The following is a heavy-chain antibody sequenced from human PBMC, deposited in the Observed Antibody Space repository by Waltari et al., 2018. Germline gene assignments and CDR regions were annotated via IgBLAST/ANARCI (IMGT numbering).Heavy chain of an antibody. D-gene: IGHD3-10*01. Sequence: EVQLLESGGGLVQPGGSLRLSCAASGFTFSSYAISWVRQAPGKGLEWVSAISGSGGSTYYADSVKGRFTISRDNSKNTLYLQMNSLRAEDTAVYYCARGYPFSFYGSGTYYNVYDYWGQGTLVTVSS. J-gene: IGHJ4*02. V-gene: IGHV3-23*01. CDR2: ISGSGGST. CDR1: GFTFSSYA. CDR3: ARGYPFSFYGSGTYYNVYDY.